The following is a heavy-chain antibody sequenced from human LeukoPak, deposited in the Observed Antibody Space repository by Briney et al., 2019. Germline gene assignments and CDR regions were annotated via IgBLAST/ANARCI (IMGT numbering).Heavy chain of an antibody. D-gene: IGHD6-25*01. Sequence: GASVKVSCKASGYPFTGYYMHWVRQAPGQGLDWMGWINPNSGDTNYARKFQGRVTMTSDTSINTAYMELSRLTSDDTAVYHCARVADGYYFDYWGQGTLVTVSS. CDR2: INPNSGDT. CDR3: ARVADGYYFDY. V-gene: IGHV1-2*02. J-gene: IGHJ4*02. CDR1: GYPFTGYY.